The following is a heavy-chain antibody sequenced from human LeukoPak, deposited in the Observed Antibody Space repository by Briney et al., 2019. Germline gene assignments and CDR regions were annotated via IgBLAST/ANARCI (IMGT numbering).Heavy chain of an antibody. CDR2: INPNSGGT. Sequence: ASVKVSCKASGYTFTGYYMHWVRPAPGQGLAWMGWINPNSGGTNYAQKLQGRVTMTRDTSISTAYMELSRLRSDDTAVYYCARDATDYYDSSGYYQLNYYYYMDVWGKGTTVTVSS. J-gene: IGHJ6*03. V-gene: IGHV1-2*02. CDR3: ARDATDYYDSSGYYQLNYYYYMDV. CDR1: GYTFTGYY. D-gene: IGHD3-22*01.